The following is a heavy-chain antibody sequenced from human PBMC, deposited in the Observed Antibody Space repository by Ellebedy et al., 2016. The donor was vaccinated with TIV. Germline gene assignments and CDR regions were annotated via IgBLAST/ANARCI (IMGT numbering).Heavy chain of an antibody. Sequence: SETLSLXXTVSGDSATLGSYYWIWIRQPPGKGLEWIGYFYYTGSTNYHPSLKSRVTISVDTSKNQFSLNLNSVTAADTALYYCARSSNYVGSGDYWGQGALVTVSS. CDR3: ARSSNYVGSGDY. D-gene: IGHD3-10*01. CDR1: GDSATLGSYY. CDR2: FYYTGST. J-gene: IGHJ4*02. V-gene: IGHV4-61*01.